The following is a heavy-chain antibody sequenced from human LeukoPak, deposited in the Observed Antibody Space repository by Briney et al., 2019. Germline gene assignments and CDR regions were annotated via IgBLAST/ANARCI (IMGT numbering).Heavy chain of an antibody. Sequence: GGSLRLSFAASGFTFSSYGMNWVRRAPGKGLEWVSHISSSSSTVSYADSVKGRFTISRDNAKNSLHLQMNSLRAEDTAVYYCARGAEAETSPLDYWGQGTLVTVSS. J-gene: IGHJ4*02. CDR1: GFTFSSYG. V-gene: IGHV3-48*01. D-gene: IGHD6-13*01. CDR2: ISSSSSTV. CDR3: ARGAEAETSPLDY.